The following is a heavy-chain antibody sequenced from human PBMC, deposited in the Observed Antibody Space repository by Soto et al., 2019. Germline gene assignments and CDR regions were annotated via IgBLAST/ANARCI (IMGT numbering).Heavy chain of an antibody. CDR3: ARGSYYGMDV. V-gene: IGHV3-74*01. CDR2: ISSDGSST. Sequence: EVQLVESGGGLAQPGGSLRLSCAASGFTFSSYWMHWVRQAPGKGLVWVSRISSDGSSTSYADSVKGRFTISRDNAKNTLYLQMNSLRAEDTAVYYCARGSYYGMDVWGQGTKVTVSS. CDR1: GFTFSSYW. J-gene: IGHJ6*02.